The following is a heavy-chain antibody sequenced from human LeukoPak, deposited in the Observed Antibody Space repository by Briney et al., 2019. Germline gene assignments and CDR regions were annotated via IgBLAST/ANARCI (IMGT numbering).Heavy chain of an antibody. CDR1: GFTVSSNY. D-gene: IGHD6-19*01. CDR2: IYSGGST. V-gene: IGHV3-66*01. J-gene: IGHJ6*03. CDR3: AREAVTPEYYYYMDV. Sequence: GGSLRLSCAASGFTVSSNYMSWVRQAPGKGLEWGSVIYSGGSTYYADSVKGRFTISRDNSKNTLYLQMNSLRAEDTAVYYCAREAVTPEYYYYMDVWGKGTTVTISS.